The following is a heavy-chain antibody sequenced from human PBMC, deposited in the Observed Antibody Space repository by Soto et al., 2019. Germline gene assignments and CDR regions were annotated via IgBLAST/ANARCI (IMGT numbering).Heavy chain of an antibody. J-gene: IGHJ3*02. CDR1: GFTFSTYW. CDR2: ISGDGSYT. Sequence: EVQLVESGGGLVQPGGSLRLSCAASGFTFSTYWMHWVRQAPEKGLLWVSHISGDGSYTDFADSVKGRFTISRDNAKNTVYLQMQSLRVEDTAVYFCVRTWHGFDIWGPGTMVTVSS. V-gene: IGHV3-74*01. CDR3: VRTWHGFDI.